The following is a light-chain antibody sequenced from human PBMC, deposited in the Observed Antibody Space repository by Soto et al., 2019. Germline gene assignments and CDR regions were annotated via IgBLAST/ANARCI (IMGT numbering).Light chain of an antibody. CDR3: SAYTTRSTLV. Sequence: QSALTQPASVSGSPGQSITISCTGTRRDVGAYNLVSRYQQPPGKAPQLLIYEVRNRPSGISSRFSGSRSGNTASLTISSLLPEDEADYYCSAYTTRSTLVFCGGTKVTVL. V-gene: IGLV2-14*01. J-gene: IGLJ2*01. CDR2: EVR. CDR1: RRDVGAYNL.